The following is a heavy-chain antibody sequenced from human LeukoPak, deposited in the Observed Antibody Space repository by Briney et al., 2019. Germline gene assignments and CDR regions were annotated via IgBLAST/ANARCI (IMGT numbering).Heavy chain of an antibody. Sequence: SEPLSLPCTVSGGSISTGGYYWRWLPQHPARGLAWIGYIYYSGSNRYNPSLKSRVTISVDTSKNQFSLKLNSVSAADTAVYYCARGGFQGSWFDPWGQGTMVTVSS. CDR2: IYYSGSN. J-gene: IGHJ5*02. CDR3: ARGGFQGSWFDP. D-gene: IGHD2-21*01. CDR1: GGSISTGGYY. V-gene: IGHV4-31*03.